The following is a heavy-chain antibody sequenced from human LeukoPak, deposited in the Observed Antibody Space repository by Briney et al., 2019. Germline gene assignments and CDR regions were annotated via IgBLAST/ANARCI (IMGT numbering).Heavy chain of an antibody. CDR1: GDSLRKSTFY. Sequence: SETLSLTCTVSGDSLRKSTFYWVWLRQPPGRGLEWFGSIYYSGGADYNPSLQSRVTISVDTSKNEFSLKVRSVTAADTAVYFCARTHCEGDCFSAIRYWGQGTPVTVSS. CDR3: ARTHCEGDCFSAIRY. J-gene: IGHJ4*02. D-gene: IGHD2-21*02. V-gene: IGHV4-39*07. CDR2: IYYSGGA.